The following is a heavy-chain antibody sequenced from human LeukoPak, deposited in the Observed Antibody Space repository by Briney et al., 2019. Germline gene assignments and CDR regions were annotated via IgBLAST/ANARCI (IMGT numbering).Heavy chain of an antibody. CDR2: INHSGST. CDR3: ARGRWYYGSGSYYNRGNWFDP. J-gene: IGHJ5*02. Sequence: SETLSLTCAVYGGSFSGYYWSWIRQPPGKGLEWIGEINHSGSTNYNPSLKSRVTISVDTSKNQFSLKLSSVTAADTAVYYCARGRWYYGSGSYYNRGNWFDPWGQGTLVTVSS. CDR1: GGSFSGYY. D-gene: IGHD3-10*01. V-gene: IGHV4-34*01.